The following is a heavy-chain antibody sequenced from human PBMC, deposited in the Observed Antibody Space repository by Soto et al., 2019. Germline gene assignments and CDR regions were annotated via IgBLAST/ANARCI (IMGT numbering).Heavy chain of an antibody. CDR1: WGSLSSFF. J-gene: IGHJ5*02. CDR2: IYTSGST. V-gene: IGHV4-4*07. CDR3: AREIQQQLVLNWFDP. D-gene: IGHD6-13*01. Sequence: PSGTPSPTCPLSWGSLSSFFSGWVRQPAGKGLEWIGRIYTSGSTNYNPSLKSRVTMSVDTSKNQFSLKLSSVTAADTAVYYCAREIQQQLVLNWFDPWGQGTLVTVSS.